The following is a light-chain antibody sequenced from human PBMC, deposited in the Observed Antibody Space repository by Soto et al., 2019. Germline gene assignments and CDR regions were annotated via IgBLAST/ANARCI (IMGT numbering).Light chain of an antibody. Sequence: QSALTQPASVSGSPGQSITISCTGTSSDVGSYNLVSWYQQHPGKAPKLMIYEGSKRPSGISNRFSGSQSGNTASLTISGLQAEDEADYYCCSYAGSTILWLFGGGTKVTVL. CDR3: CSYAGSTILWL. CDR1: SSDVGSYNL. CDR2: EGS. V-gene: IGLV2-23*01. J-gene: IGLJ2*01.